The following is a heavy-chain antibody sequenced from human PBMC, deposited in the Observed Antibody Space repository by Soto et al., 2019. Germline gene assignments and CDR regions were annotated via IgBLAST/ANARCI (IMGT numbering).Heavy chain of an antibody. CDR1: GGSISSGDYY. CDR3: ARESDGDGYGP. Sequence: KTSETLSLTCTVSGGSISSGDYYWSWIRQPPGKGLEWIGYIYYSGSTYYNPSLRSRVTISVDTSKNQFSLKLSSVTAADTAVYYCARESDGDGYGPWGQGTLVTVSS. J-gene: IGHJ5*02. V-gene: IGHV4-30-4*01. D-gene: IGHD5-12*01. CDR2: IYYSGST.